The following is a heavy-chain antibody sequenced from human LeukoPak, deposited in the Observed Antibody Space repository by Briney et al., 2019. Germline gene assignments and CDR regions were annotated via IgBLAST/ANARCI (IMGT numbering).Heavy chain of an antibody. Sequence: GGSLRLSCAASGIIFSNYWMHWVRQAPEKGLQWVSSIGGSGDETYYADSVKGRFTISRDNSKNTLYLQMNSLRAEDTALYYCAKPPRIAKSYMDVWGKGTTVTVSS. D-gene: IGHD6-13*01. CDR3: AKPPRIAKSYMDV. CDR1: GIIFSNYW. CDR2: IGGSGDET. V-gene: IGHV3-23*01. J-gene: IGHJ6*03.